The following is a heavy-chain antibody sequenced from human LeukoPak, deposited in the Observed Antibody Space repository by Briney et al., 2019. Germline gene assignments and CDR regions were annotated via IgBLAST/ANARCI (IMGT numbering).Heavy chain of an antibody. CDR2: INSDGSST. CDR1: GFTLSSYW. J-gene: IGHJ5*02. V-gene: IGHV3-74*01. Sequence: GGSLRLSCAASGFTLSSYWMHWVRQAPGKGLVWVSRINSDGSSTSYADSVKGRFTISRDNSKNTLYLQMNSLRAEDTAVYYCARDRLVTKGWFDPWGQGTLVTVSS. CDR3: ARDRLVTKGWFDP. D-gene: IGHD5-12*01.